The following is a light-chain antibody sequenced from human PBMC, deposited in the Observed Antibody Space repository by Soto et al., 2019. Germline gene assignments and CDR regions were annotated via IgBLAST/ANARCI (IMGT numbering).Light chain of an antibody. J-gene: IGKJ1*01. V-gene: IGKV3-20*01. CDR2: GAS. CDR1: QSVSSSY. CDR3: QQYGSSRT. Sequence: EIVLTQSPGTLSLSPGDRATLSCRASQSVSSSYLAWYQQIPGQAPRLLIYGASSRATGIPDRFTGSGSGTDFTLTISRLELEDFAVYYCQQYGSSRTFGQGSKVDIK.